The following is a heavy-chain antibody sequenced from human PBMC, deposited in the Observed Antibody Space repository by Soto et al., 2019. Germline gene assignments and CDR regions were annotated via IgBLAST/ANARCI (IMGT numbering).Heavy chain of an antibody. Sequence: SETLSLTCAVYGGSVSGANYYWSWIRQPPGKGLEWIGEMSHSGGTHFNPSLKSRVTISVDTSTNQFSLKMSSVTAADTALYYCARVERCIVMSLADTFDLLAPGTIFT. J-gene: IGHJ3*01. CDR3: ARVERCIVMSLADTFDL. CDR1: GGSVSGANYY. D-gene: IGHD1-26*01. CDR2: MSHSGGT. V-gene: IGHV4-34*01.